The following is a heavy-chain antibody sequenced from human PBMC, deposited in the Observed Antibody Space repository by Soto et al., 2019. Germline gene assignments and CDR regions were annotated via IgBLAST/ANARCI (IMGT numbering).Heavy chain of an antibody. CDR1: GFAVSSKY. CDR3: VKTTGWPGFDF. CDR2: IYGGGTT. Sequence: EVQLVESGGGLIQPGGSLRLSCAASGFAVSSKYMTWVRQAPGKGLEWVSVIYGGGTTYYADSVKGRFTISRDTSKNTLYLQMNSLRAEDTAVYYCVKTTGWPGFDFWGQGNLVTVSS. J-gene: IGHJ4*02. D-gene: IGHD6-19*01. V-gene: IGHV3-53*01.